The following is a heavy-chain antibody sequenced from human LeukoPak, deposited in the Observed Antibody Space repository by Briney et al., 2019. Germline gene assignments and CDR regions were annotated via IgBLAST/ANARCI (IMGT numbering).Heavy chain of an antibody. CDR2: IYYSGST. D-gene: IGHD1-1*01. Sequence: PSETLSLTCAVSGGSISRYYWSWIRQPPGKGLEWIGYIYYSGSTNYNPSLKSRVTISVDTSKNQFSLKLSSVTAADTAVYYCARCTRTNWFDPWGQGTLVTVSS. CDR1: GGSISRYY. J-gene: IGHJ5*02. CDR3: ARCTRTNWFDP. V-gene: IGHV4-59*01.